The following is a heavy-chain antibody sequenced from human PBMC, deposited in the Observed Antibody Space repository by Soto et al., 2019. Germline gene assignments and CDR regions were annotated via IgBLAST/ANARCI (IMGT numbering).Heavy chain of an antibody. CDR3: ATSYGSGYRAFDY. Sequence: QFHLLQSGAEVKKPLSSVKVSCKASGDTFSFYTINWVRQAPGLGLEWMGRVNPILSMSNYAQKFQGRVTMTADKSTSTAYMELRSLRSEDTAFYYCATSYGSGYRAFDYWGQGALVTVSS. J-gene: IGHJ4*02. D-gene: IGHD3-10*01. CDR1: GDTFSFYT. CDR2: VNPILSMS. V-gene: IGHV1-69*02.